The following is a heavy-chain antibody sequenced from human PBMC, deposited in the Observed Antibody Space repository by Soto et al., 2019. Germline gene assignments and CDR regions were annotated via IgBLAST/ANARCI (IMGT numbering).Heavy chain of an antibody. D-gene: IGHD5-18*01. CDR2: IDPSDSYP. CDR3: ARRGGNSYVVHGMDV. CDR1: GYIFSNYW. J-gene: IGHJ6*02. V-gene: IGHV5-10-1*01. Sequence: GESLKISCKASGYIFSNYWIIWLRQMPGKGLEWMGTIDPSDSYPKYSPSFQGHVSISADKSNGTAYLPWSRLKASASALYYCARRGGNSYVVHGMDVWGQGTTVTVSS.